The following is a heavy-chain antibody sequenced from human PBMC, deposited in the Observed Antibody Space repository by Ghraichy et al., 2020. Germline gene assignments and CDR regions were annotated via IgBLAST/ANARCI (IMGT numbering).Heavy chain of an antibody. Sequence: SETLSLTCTVSGGSISSSSYYWGWIRQPPGKGLEWIGSIYYSGSTYYNPSLKSRVTISVDTSKNQFSLKLSSVTAADTAVYYCARDRLYCSGGSCKDYWGQGTLVTVSS. CDR1: GGSISSSSYY. CDR3: ARDRLYCSGGSCKDY. V-gene: IGHV4-39*07. J-gene: IGHJ4*02. CDR2: IYYSGST. D-gene: IGHD2-15*01.